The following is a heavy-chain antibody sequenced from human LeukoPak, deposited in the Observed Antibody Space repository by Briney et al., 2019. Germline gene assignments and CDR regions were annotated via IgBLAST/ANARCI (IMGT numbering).Heavy chain of an antibody. V-gene: IGHV4-59*13. CDR2: IYYSGST. CDR3: ARGELPATLDY. D-gene: IGHD3-10*01. J-gene: IGHJ4*02. Sequence: SETLTLTCTVSVGSISSYYWSWIRHPPGKGVEGSGYIYYSGSTNYNPSLKSRVTILEDTSKNQFCLQRSSVTAAVTAVYYSARGELPATLDYWGQGTLVTVSS. CDR1: VGSISSYY.